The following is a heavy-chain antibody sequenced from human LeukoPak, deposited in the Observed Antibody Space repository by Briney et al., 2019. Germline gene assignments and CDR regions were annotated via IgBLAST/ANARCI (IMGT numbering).Heavy chain of an antibody. CDR3: ARVGATPLMYYFDY. J-gene: IGHJ4*02. CDR2: IYYSGST. Sequence: IFSGHWLNWIRQHPGKGLEWIGYIYYSGSTYYNPSLKSRVTISVDTSKNQFSLKLSSVTAADTAVYYCARVGATPLMYYFDYWGQGTLVTVSS. D-gene: IGHD1-26*01. CDR1: IFSGHW. V-gene: IGHV4-31*02.